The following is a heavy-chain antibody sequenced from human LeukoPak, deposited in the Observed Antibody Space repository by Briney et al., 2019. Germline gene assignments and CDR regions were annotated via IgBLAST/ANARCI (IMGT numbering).Heavy chain of an antibody. CDR3: ARGARITMVRGVRFDY. CDR2: IYYSGST. V-gene: IGHV4-59*12. CDR1: GGSISSYY. D-gene: IGHD3-10*01. J-gene: IGHJ4*02. Sequence: PSETLSLTCAVSGGSISSYYWSWIRQPPGKGLEWIGNIYYSGSTNYNPSLKSRVTISVDTSKNQFSLKLSSVTAADTAVYYCARGARITMVRGVRFDYWGQGTLVTVSS.